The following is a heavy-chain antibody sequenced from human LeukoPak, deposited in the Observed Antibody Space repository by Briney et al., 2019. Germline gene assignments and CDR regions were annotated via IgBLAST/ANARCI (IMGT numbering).Heavy chain of an antibody. CDR1: EFTFSSYS. CDR3: WKNRDSSGRTLDY. J-gene: IGHJ4*02. V-gene: IGHV3-48*01. Sequence: GGSLRLSCAASEFTFSSYSMNWVRQAPGKGLEWVSYIINSGNSKSYADSVKGRFTISRDNSKNTLYLQMNSLRAEDTAVYYCWKNRDSSGRTLDYWGQGTLVTVSS. CDR2: IINSGNSK. D-gene: IGHD3-22*01.